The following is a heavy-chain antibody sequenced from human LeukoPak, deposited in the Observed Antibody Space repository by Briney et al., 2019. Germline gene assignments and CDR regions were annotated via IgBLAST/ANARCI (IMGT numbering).Heavy chain of an antibody. Sequence: ASVKVSCKASGGTFISYAISWVRQAPGQGLEWMGGIIPIFGTANYAQKFQGRVTITADESTSTAYMELSSLRSEDTAVYYCARSLVLMVYAKSMYWFDPWGQGTLVTVSS. CDR3: ARSLVLMVYAKSMYWFDP. D-gene: IGHD2-8*01. J-gene: IGHJ5*02. V-gene: IGHV1-69*13. CDR1: GGTFISYA. CDR2: IIPIFGTA.